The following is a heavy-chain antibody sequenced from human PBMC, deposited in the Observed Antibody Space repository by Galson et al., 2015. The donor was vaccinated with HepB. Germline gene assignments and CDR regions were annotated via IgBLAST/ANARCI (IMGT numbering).Heavy chain of an antibody. Sequence: VKVSCKVSGYTFTDYYMHWVQQAPGKGLEWMGLVDPEDGETIYAEKFQGRVTITADTSTDTAYMELSSLRSEDTAVYYCARGYCSSTSCYVPYYYYGMDVWGQGTTVTVSS. CDR2: VDPEDGET. CDR3: ARGYCSSTSCYVPYYYYGMDV. D-gene: IGHD2-2*01. V-gene: IGHV1-69-2*01. CDR1: GYTFTDYY. J-gene: IGHJ6*02.